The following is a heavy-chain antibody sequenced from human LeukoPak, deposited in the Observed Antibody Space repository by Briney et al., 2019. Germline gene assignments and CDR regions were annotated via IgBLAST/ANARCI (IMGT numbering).Heavy chain of an antibody. CDR1: GFSFSGHW. CDR2: ISPTGSTT. Sequence: PGGSLRLSCTASGFSFSGHWMHWARRLPGKGLVWVSRISPTGSTTSYADSVKGRFTVSRDNAKNTLYLQVNNLRAEDTAVYYCARGPNSNWSGLDFWGQGTLVTVSS. CDR3: ARGPNSNWSGLDF. V-gene: IGHV3-74*01. D-gene: IGHD6-6*01. J-gene: IGHJ4*02.